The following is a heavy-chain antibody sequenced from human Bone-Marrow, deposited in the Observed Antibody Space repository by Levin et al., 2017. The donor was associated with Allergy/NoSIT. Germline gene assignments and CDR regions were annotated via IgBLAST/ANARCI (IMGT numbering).Heavy chain of an antibody. CDR3: ARDCPHLSYSSTWYYYYGTDV. D-gene: IGHD6-13*01. CDR2: ISDSSSNI. Sequence: GGSLRLSCAASGFTFSNSSMNWVRQAPGKGLEWVSYISDSSSNIFYADSVKGRFTISRDNAKNSLFLQMNSLRDEDTAVYYCARDCPHLSYSSTWYYYYGTDVWGQGTTVTVSS. CDR1: GFTFSNSS. V-gene: IGHV3-48*02. J-gene: IGHJ6*02.